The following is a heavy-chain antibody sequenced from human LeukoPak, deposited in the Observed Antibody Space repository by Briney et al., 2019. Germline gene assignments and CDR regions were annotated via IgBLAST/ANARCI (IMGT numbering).Heavy chain of an antibody. V-gene: IGHV3-15*01. CDR1: GFTFSNAW. D-gene: IGHD3-3*01. Sequence: GGSLRLSCAASGFTFSNAWMSWVRQAPGKGLEWVGRIKSKTDGGTTDYAAPVKGRLTISRDDSKNTLYLQMNSLKTEDTAVYYCTLDSEIRLLEWLQYWGQGTLVTVSS. J-gene: IGHJ4*02. CDR3: TLDSEIRLLEWLQY. CDR2: IKSKTDGGTT.